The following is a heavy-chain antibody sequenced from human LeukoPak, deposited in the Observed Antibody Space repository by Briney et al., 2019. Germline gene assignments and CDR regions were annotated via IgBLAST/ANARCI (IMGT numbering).Heavy chain of an antibody. CDR3: ARDGPRPYYGGNSDAFDI. Sequence: SETLSLTCAVSGGSISSGSYSWSWIRQPPGKGLEWIGYIYPRGSTYYNPSLKSRVTISIDTSKNQFSLKLNSVTAADTAVYYCARDGPRPYYGGNSDAFDIWGQGTMVTVSS. D-gene: IGHD4-23*01. J-gene: IGHJ3*02. CDR1: GGSISSGSYS. V-gene: IGHV4-30-2*01. CDR2: IYPRGST.